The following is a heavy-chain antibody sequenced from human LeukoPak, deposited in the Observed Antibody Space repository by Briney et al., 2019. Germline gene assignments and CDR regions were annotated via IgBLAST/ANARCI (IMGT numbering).Heavy chain of an antibody. J-gene: IGHJ6*03. Sequence: ASVKVSCKASGYTFTSYDFNWVRQATGRGLEWMGWMNPNSGNTGYAQKFQGRVTMTRNTSITTAYMELSSLRSEDTAVYYCARRVGYYYYMDVWGKGTTVTVSS. V-gene: IGHV1-8*01. CDR1: GYTFTSYD. CDR2: MNPNSGNT. CDR3: ARRVGYYYYMDV.